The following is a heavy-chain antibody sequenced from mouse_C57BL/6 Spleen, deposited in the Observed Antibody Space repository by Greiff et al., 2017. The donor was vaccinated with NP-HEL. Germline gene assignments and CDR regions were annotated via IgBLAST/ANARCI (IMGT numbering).Heavy chain of an antibody. CDR2: IDPSDSDT. Sequence: QVQLQQPGAELVMPGASVKLSCKASGYTFTSYWMHWVKQRPGQGLEWIGKIDPSDSDTNYNQKFKGKATLTVDKSSSTAYMQLSSLTSEDSAVYYGERRVIKNYGGVYFDYWGQGTTLTGSA. CDR1: GYTFTSYW. CDR3: ERRVIKNYGGVYFDY. D-gene: IGHD1-1*01. J-gene: IGHJ2*01. V-gene: IGHV1-69*01.